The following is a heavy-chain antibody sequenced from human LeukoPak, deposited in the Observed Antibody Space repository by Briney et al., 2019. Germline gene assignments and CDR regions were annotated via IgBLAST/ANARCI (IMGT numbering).Heavy chain of an antibody. Sequence: GGSLRLSCAASGFTFSSYAMSWVRQAPGKGLEWVAVTSSDGNIKYYADSMKGRFTISRDNSKNTLYLQMNSLRAEDTAVYYCARETEMANLDYWGQGTLVTVSS. CDR3: ARETEMANLDY. J-gene: IGHJ4*02. CDR1: GFTFSSYA. V-gene: IGHV3-30-3*01. CDR2: TSSDGNIK. D-gene: IGHD5-24*01.